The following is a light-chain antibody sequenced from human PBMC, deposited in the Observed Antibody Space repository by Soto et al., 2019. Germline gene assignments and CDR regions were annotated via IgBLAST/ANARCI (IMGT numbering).Light chain of an antibody. J-gene: IGLJ2*01. V-gene: IGLV3-1*01. CDR1: KLGAKD. CDR3: QTWDSSTVI. Sequence: SYELTQPPSVSVSPGQTASITCFGDKLGAKDGCWYQQKAGQSPMLVIYQNRKRPSGIPERFSGSNSGNTATLTISGTQAMDEADYYCQTWDSSTVIFGGGTKLTVL. CDR2: QNR.